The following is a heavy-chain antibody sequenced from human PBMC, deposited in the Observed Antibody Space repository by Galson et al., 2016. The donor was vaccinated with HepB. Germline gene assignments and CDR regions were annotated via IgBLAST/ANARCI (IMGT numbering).Heavy chain of an antibody. J-gene: IGHJ6*02. CDR2: IDWNGNK. Sequence: PALVKPTQTLTMTCTFSGFSLSTSGMAVSWIRQLPGKALEWLAVIDWNGNKFYSPSLTTRLTISKDTSKNQVVLTLTNMDPVDTATYFCARYLRSHGYYFMDVWGQGTTVTVSS. V-gene: IGHV2-70*01. CDR3: ARYLRSHGYYFMDV. D-gene: IGHD4-17*01. CDR1: GFSLSTSGMA.